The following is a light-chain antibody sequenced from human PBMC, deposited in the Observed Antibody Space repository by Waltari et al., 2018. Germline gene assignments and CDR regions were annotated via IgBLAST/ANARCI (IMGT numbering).Light chain of an antibody. CDR3: CSYAHATAL. J-gene: IGLJ6*01. CDR2: DMT. V-gene: IGLV2-23*02. CDR1: SSDIGSSDL. Sequence: QSALTQPASVSGYPGQSITISCTGTSSDIGSSDLVSWYQQHPGKAPKLIIYDMTDRPSGVSHRFSASKSGNTASLEISGLQAEDDADYYCCSYAHATALFGSGTKVTVL.